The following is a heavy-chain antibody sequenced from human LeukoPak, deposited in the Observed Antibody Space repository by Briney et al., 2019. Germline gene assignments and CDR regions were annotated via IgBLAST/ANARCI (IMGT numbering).Heavy chain of an antibody. V-gene: IGHV4-39*07. CDR2: IYYSGST. CDR1: GGSIRSSTDY. Sequence: ASETLSLTCTVSGGSIRSSTDYWGWIRQPPGKELEWIGSIYYSGSTYYNPSLKSRVTISVDTSKNQFSLKLSSVTAADTAVYYCARGVWQWLEKSFDYWGQGTLVTVSS. CDR3: ARGVWQWLEKSFDY. J-gene: IGHJ4*02. D-gene: IGHD6-19*01.